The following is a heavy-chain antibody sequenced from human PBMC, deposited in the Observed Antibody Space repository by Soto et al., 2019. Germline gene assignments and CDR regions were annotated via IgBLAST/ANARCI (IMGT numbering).Heavy chain of an antibody. CDR1: GYTFTSYD. CDR3: ARSGYYDFWSGYYYYYMDV. V-gene: IGHV1-8*01. J-gene: IGHJ6*03. D-gene: IGHD3-3*01. Sequence: ASVKVSCKASGYTFTSYDINWVRQATGQGLEWIGWMNPNSGNTGYAQKFQGRVTMTRNTSISTAYMELSSLRSEDTAVYYCARSGYYDFWSGYYYYYMDVWGKGTTVTVSS. CDR2: MNPNSGNT.